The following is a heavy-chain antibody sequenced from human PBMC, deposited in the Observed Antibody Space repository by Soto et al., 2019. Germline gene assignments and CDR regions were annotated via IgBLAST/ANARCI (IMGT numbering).Heavy chain of an antibody. CDR3: ARGRDIVVVLHYFDY. CDR1: GFTFSSYA. J-gene: IGHJ4*02. CDR2: ISYDGSNK. V-gene: IGHV3-30-3*01. Sequence: GGSLRLSCAASGFTFSSYAMHWVRQAPGKGLEWVAVISYDGSNKYYADSVKGRFTISRDNSKNTLYLQMNSLRAEDTAVYYCARGRDIVVVLHYFDYWGQGTLVTVSS. D-gene: IGHD2-2*01.